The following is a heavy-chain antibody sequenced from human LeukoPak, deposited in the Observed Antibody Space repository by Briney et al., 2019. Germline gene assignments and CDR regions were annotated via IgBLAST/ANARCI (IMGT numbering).Heavy chain of an antibody. J-gene: IGHJ3*02. D-gene: IGHD3-22*01. V-gene: IGHV3-33*08. CDR3: AREVRIVVVIPGAFDI. CDR1: GFTFSSYT. Sequence: PGGSLRLSCAVSGFTFSSYTMNWVRQAPGKGLEWVAVIWYDGSNKYYADSVKGRFTISRDNSKNTLYLQMNSLRAEDTAVYYCAREVRIVVVIPGAFDIWGQGTMVTVSS. CDR2: IWYDGSNK.